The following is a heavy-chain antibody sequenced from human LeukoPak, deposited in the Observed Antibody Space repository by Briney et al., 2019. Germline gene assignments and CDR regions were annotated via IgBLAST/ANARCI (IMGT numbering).Heavy chain of an antibody. CDR2: ISGSGGST. D-gene: IGHD5-12*01. Sequence: GGSLRLSCAASGFTFSSYAMSWVRQAPGKGLEWVSAISGSGGSTFYADSVKGRFTISRDNSKNTLYMQMNSLRAEDTAVYYCAKLTYSGYDLARGFDYWGQGTLVTVSS. J-gene: IGHJ4*02. CDR1: GFTFSSYA. V-gene: IGHV3-23*01. CDR3: AKLTYSGYDLARGFDY.